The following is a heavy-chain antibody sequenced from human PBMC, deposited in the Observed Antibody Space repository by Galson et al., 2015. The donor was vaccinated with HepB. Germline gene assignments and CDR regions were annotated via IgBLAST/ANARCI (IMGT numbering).Heavy chain of an antibody. CDR3: ARGHSSGWYGAPSYFDY. Sequence: ETLSLTCTVSGGSISSYYWSWIRQPPGKGLEWIGYIYYSGSTNYNPSLKSRVTISVDASKNQFSLKLSSVTAADTAVYYCARGHSSGWYGAPSYFDYWGQGTLVTVSS. V-gene: IGHV4-59*01. CDR1: GGSISSYY. D-gene: IGHD6-19*01. J-gene: IGHJ4*02. CDR2: IYYSGST.